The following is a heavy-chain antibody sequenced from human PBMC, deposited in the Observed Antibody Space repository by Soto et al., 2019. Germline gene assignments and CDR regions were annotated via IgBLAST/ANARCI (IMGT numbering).Heavy chain of an antibody. D-gene: IGHD3-16*02. CDR2: IFPKFGTT. CDR3: EAEMTSGKLSVV. J-gene: IGHJ6*02. V-gene: IGHV1-69*13. Sequence: SVKVSCKASGDTDTNYVISWVRQAPGQGLEWMGGIFPKFGTTYSAQKLQDRLTITADESTSTVYMQLSSLRLDDTAVYYCEAEMTSGKLSVVWGQGTTVTVSS. CDR1: GDTDTNYV.